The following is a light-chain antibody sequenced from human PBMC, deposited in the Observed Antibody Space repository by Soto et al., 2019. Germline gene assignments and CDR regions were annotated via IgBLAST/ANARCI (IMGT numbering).Light chain of an antibody. J-gene: IGLJ1*01. CDR1: SSDVGGYNS. Sequence: QSALTQPASVSGSPGQSITISCTGTSSDVGGYNSVSWYQQHPGKAPKLMIYEVSNRPSGVSNRFSGSKSGNTASLTISGLKDEDEADYYCSSYTTSSTLLYVFGTGTKLAVL. CDR3: SSYTTSSTLLYV. CDR2: EVS. V-gene: IGLV2-14*01.